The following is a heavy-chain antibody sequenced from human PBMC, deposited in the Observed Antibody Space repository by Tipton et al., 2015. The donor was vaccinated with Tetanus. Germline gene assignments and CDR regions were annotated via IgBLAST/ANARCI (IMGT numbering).Heavy chain of an antibody. V-gene: IGHV5-51*01. J-gene: IGHJ5*02. CDR2: IYPGDSDA. CDR1: GYTFTNYW. D-gene: IGHD3-10*01. Sequence: QLVQSGAEVKKLGESLKISCKGSGYTFTNYWIGWVRQMPGKGLEWMGIIYPGDSDATYSPSFQGQVTISADKSISTAYLQWSSLKASDTAIYFCARLPKHYSASGSTWGQGTLVTVSS. CDR3: ARLPKHYSASGST.